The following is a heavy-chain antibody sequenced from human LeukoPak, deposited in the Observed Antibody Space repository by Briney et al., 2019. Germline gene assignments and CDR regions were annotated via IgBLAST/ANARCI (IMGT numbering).Heavy chain of an antibody. D-gene: IGHD6-13*01. CDR3: AKEGGLRSSWSFDF. J-gene: IGHJ4*02. CDR1: RFTFSSYG. Sequence: GGSLRLSCAASRFTFSSYGMSWVRQAPGKGLEWVSGISGSGGSTYYADSAKGRFTISRDNSKDTLYLQMNSLRVEDTAVYYCAKEGGLRSSWSFDFWGQGILVIVSS. CDR2: ISGSGGST. V-gene: IGHV3-23*01.